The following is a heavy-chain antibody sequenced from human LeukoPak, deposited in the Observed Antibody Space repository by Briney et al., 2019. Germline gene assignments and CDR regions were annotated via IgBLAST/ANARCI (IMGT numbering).Heavy chain of an antibody. Sequence: ASVTLSFTSAAYTFTIYGISWVRQAPGQGLEWMGWISVYNGKTNYAQKLQGRVTMTTDTSTSTAYMELRSLRSDDTAVYYCARDGLLGFGEAPDDKYYGMDVWGQGTTVTVSS. V-gene: IGHV1-18*01. CDR2: ISVYNGKT. J-gene: IGHJ6*02. CDR3: ARDGLLGFGEAPDDKYYGMDV. CDR1: AYTFTIYG. D-gene: IGHD3-10*01.